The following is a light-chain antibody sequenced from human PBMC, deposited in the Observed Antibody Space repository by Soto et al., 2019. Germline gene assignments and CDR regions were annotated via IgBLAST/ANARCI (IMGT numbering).Light chain of an antibody. CDR3: QQRSNFT. CDR2: DAS. CDR1: QSLSSN. J-gene: IGKJ5*01. Sequence: EIVFTQSPATLSFSPGERATVSCRASQSLSSNFLAWYQQKSGQAPRLLIYDASNRATGIPARFSGSGSGTDFTLTISSLEPEDFAVYYCQQRSNFTFGQGTRLEIK. V-gene: IGKV3-11*01.